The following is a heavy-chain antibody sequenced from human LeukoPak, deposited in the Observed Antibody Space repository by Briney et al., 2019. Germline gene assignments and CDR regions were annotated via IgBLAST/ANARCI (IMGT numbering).Heavy chain of an antibody. CDR1: GFTFSNYW. D-gene: IGHD3-16*02. CDR2: IKQDGSEK. V-gene: IGHV3-7*01. J-gene: IGHJ4*02. Sequence: GGSLRLSCAASGFTFSNYWMSWVRQAPGKGLEWVANIKQDGSEKYYVDSVKGRFTISRDNANNSVSLHMTALRAEDTAIYYCGRIFNIWGTFRNTWGQGTQVTVSS. CDR3: GRIFNIWGTFRNT.